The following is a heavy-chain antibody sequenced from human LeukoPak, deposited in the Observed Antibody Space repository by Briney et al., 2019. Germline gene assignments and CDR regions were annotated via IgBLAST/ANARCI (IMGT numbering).Heavy chain of an antibody. CDR2: IYPHDSDT. Sequence: HGESLKISCKGSGYSFTNYWIGWVRQKPGKGLEWMGIIYPHDSDTTYSPSFQGQVTISADKSISTAYLQWSSLKASDTAMYYCARQGSPTRAFDYWGQGTLVTVSS. CDR1: GYSFTNYW. D-gene: IGHD3-10*01. V-gene: IGHV5-51*01. J-gene: IGHJ4*02. CDR3: ARQGSPTRAFDY.